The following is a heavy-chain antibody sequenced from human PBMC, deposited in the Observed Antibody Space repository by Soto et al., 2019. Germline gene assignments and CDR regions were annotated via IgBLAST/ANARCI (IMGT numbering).Heavy chain of an antibody. Sequence: QTFSLTCPTSGAILYSDITSWNWIRQSPSRGLEWLGRTYYRSKWFHDYAASVKSRITINPDTSKNQFSLELNSMTPEDTAVYYCARGNALDVWGQGTVVTVSS. CDR2: TYYRSKWFH. CDR1: GAILYSDITS. J-gene: IGHJ3*01. V-gene: IGHV6-1*01. D-gene: IGHD3-10*01. CDR3: ARGNALDV.